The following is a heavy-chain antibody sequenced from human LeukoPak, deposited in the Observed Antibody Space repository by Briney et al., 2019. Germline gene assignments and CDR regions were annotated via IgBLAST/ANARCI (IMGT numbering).Heavy chain of an antibody. D-gene: IGHD4/OR15-4a*01. CDR1: GFAFSSYA. CDR3: AKNRGANYYNYYMDV. CDR2: TSYDESYK. Sequence: PGRSLRLSCAASGFAFSSYAMHWVRQAPGKGLQWVAVTSYDESYKYYADSVTGRFTISRDNSRNTLYLQMSSLRAEDTAVYFCAKNRGANYYNYYMDVWGKGNTVTVSS. J-gene: IGHJ6*03. V-gene: IGHV3-30*04.